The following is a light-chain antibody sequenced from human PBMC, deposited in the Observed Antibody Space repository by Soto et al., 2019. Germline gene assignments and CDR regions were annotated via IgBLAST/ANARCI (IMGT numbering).Light chain of an antibody. CDR2: AAS. J-gene: IGKJ2*01. V-gene: IGKV1-39*01. Sequence: DIQMTQSPSSLSASIGDRVTITCRASQSVRTHLIWYHQKPGKAPELLIYAASSLQAGVPSRFSGSGSGTDFTLTISSLHPEDFGDYYCQQSYSPPRTFGQGTNLEIK. CDR3: QQSYSPPRT. CDR1: QSVRTH.